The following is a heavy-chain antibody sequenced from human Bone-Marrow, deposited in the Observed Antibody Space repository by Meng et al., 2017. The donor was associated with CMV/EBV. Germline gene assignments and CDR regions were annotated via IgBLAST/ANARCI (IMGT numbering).Heavy chain of an antibody. CDR2: INPTSGDT. CDR3: ARDTSGRGGRSYYYYGMDV. J-gene: IGHJ6*02. V-gene: IGHV1-2*02. D-gene: IGHD1-26*01. Sequence: ASVKVSCKASGYTFAGYFIHWVRQAPGQGLEWMGWINPTSGDTNSAQKFQGRVTMTRDTSISTAYMELSSLRSDDTAVYYCARDTSGRGGRSYYYYGMDVWGQGTTVTVSS. CDR1: GYTFAGYF.